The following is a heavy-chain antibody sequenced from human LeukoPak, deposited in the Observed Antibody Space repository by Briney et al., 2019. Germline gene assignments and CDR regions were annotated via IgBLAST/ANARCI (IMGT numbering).Heavy chain of an antibody. CDR1: GFTFSSYW. CDR2: IKKDGSEK. CDR3: AASGYDYDYYYYMDV. D-gene: IGHD5-12*01. V-gene: IGHV3-7*01. Sequence: GGSLRLSCAASGFTFSSYWMSWVRQAPGKGLEWVANIKKDGSEKYYVDSVKGRFTISRDNAKTSLYLQMNSLRAEDTAVYYCAASGYDYDYYYYMDVWGKGTTVTISS. J-gene: IGHJ6*03.